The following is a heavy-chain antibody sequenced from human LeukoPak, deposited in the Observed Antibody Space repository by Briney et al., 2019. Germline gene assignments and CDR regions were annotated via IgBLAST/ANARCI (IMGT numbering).Heavy chain of an antibody. D-gene: IGHD6-19*01. Sequence: SQTLSLTCTVSGVSIGSGGYYWSWIRQHPGKGLEWIGEINHSGSTNYNPSLKSRVTISVDTSKNQFSLKLSSVTAADTAVYYCARCSSSGWFDYWGQGTLVTVSS. CDR3: ARCSSSGWFDY. CDR1: GVSIGSGGYY. CDR2: INHSGST. J-gene: IGHJ4*02. V-gene: IGHV4-31*03.